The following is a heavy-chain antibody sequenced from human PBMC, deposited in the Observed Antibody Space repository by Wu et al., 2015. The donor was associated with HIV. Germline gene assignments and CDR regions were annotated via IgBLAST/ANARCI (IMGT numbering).Heavy chain of an antibody. Sequence: QLVQSAGEMKKPGASVKVSCEASGYTFTTSYMHWMRQAPGQGLEWVGWINPGTGDTNYAQRFQGRITMTRDTSINTAYMELSRLKFDDTAVYYCARDRAGYYFDYWGQGTLVTVSS. CDR2: INPGTGDT. D-gene: IGHD3-9*01. CDR1: GYTFTTSY. V-gene: IGHV1-2*02. CDR3: ARDRAGYYFDY. J-gene: IGHJ4*02.